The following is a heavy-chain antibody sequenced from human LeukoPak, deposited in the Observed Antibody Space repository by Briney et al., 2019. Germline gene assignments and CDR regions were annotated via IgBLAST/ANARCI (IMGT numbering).Heavy chain of an antibody. Sequence: PSETLSLTCTVSGGSISSYYWSWIRQPPGKGLEWIGYIYYSGSTNYNPSLKSRVTISVDTSKNQFSLKLSSVTAADTAVYYCARVSGHCSGGSCYANWFDPWGQGTLVTVSS. CDR3: ARVSGHCSGGSCYANWFDP. CDR2: IYYSGST. J-gene: IGHJ5*02. D-gene: IGHD2-15*01. CDR1: GGSISSYY. V-gene: IGHV4-59*01.